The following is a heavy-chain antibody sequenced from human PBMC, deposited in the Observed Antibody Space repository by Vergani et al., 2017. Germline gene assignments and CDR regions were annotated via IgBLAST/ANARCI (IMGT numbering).Heavy chain of an antibody. Sequence: QLHLQESGPGLVKPSDTLSLTCTVSGSSITSSSYYLGWIRQPPGKGLEWIGNSYHSGAAYYNPSLKGRVTISVDKSKNQFSLEVTSVTAADTAIYFCARTESFILRYFHWALWGQGTLVTVSS. J-gene: IGHJ4*02. V-gene: IGHV4-39*01. D-gene: IGHD3-9*01. CDR2: SYHSGAA. CDR3: ARTESFILRYFHWAL. CDR1: GSSITSSSYY.